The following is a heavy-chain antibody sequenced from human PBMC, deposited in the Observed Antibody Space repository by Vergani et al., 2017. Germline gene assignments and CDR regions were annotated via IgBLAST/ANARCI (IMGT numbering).Heavy chain of an antibody. V-gene: IGHV1-46*03. CDR1: GYTFSNYY. CDR2: INPSGGHT. CDR3: ARGDYGILTGYRY. D-gene: IGHD3-9*01. J-gene: IGHJ4*02. Sequence: QVQVVQSGAEVKKSGASVKVSCKTSGYTFSNYYMHWVRQAPGQGLEWMGIINPSGGHTNYAQKFQGRVTMTKDTSRSTVYLELSSLRSEDTAIYYGARGDYGILTGYRYWGQGTLVTVSA.